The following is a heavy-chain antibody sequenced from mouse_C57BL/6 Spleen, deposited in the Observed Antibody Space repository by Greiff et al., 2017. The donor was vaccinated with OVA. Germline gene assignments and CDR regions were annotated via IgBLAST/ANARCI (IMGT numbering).Heavy chain of an antibody. J-gene: IGHJ2*01. CDR3: ARDTGTQGFFDY. D-gene: IGHD4-1*01. CDR2: ISDGGSYT. CDR1: GFTFSSYA. V-gene: IGHV5-4*01. Sequence: EVKLLESGGGLVKPGGSLKLSCAASGFTFSSYAMSWVRQTPEKRLEWVATISDGGSYTYSPDNVKGRFTISRDNAKNNLYLQMSHLKSEDTAMYYCARDTGTQGFFDYWGQGTTLTVSS.